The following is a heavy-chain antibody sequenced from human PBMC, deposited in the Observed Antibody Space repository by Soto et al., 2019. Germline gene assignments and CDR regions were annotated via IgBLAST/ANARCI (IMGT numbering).Heavy chain of an antibody. V-gene: IGHV3-7*01. CDR3: ARVLGITIFGVVIAGNNWFDP. D-gene: IGHD3-3*01. CDR2: IKQDGSEK. J-gene: IGHJ5*02. CDR1: GFTFSSYW. Sequence: GGSLRLSCAASGFTFSSYWMSWVRQAPGKGLEWVANIKQDGSEKYYVDSVKGRFTISRDNAKNPLYLQMNSLRAEDTAVYYCARVLGITIFGVVIAGNNWFDPWGQGTLVTVSS.